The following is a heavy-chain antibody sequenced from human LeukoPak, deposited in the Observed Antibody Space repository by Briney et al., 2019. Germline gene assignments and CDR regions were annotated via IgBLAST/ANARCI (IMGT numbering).Heavy chain of an antibody. CDR1: GGTFSSYA. CDR3: ARVSYYYDSSGYYLFDY. Sequence: ASVKVSCKASGGTFSSYAISWVRQAPGQGLEWMRIINPSGGSTSYAQKFQGRVTMTRDTSTSTVYMELSSLRSEDTAVYYCARVSYYYDSSGYYLFDYWGQGTLVTVSS. CDR2: INPSGGST. D-gene: IGHD3-22*01. J-gene: IGHJ4*02. V-gene: IGHV1-46*01.